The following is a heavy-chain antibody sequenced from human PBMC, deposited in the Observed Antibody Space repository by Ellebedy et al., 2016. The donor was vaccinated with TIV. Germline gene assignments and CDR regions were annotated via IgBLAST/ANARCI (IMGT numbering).Heavy chain of an antibody. V-gene: IGHV1-3*01. Sequence: ASVKVSCKASGYTFTSYAMHWVRQAPGQRLEWMGWINAGNGNTKYSQKFQGRVTITRDTSASTAYMELSSLRSEDTAVYYCAKGRGIAVTGGAYYFDSWGQGTLVTVSP. CDR1: GYTFTSYA. CDR2: INAGNGNT. J-gene: IGHJ4*02. D-gene: IGHD6-19*01. CDR3: AKGRGIAVTGGAYYFDS.